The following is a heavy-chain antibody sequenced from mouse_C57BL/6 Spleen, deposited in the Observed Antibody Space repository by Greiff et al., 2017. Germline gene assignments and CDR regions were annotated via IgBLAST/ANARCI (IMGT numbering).Heavy chain of an antibody. CDR1: GYTFTSYT. D-gene: IGHD1-1*01. V-gene: IGHV1-4*01. CDR3: AREASSNYFDY. Sequence: QVQLKQSGAELARPGASVKMSCKASGYTFTSYTMHWVKQRPGQGLEWIGYINPSSGYTKYNQKFKDKATLTADKSSSTAYMQLSSLTSEDSAVDYCAREASSNYFDYWGQGTTLTVSS. CDR2: INPSSGYT. J-gene: IGHJ2*01.